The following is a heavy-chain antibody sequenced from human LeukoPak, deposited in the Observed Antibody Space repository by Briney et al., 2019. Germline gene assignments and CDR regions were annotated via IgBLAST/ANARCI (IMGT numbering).Heavy chain of an antibody. CDR1: GYRLANNW. CDR2: IYPGDSDT. J-gene: IGHJ4*02. V-gene: IGHV5-51*01. Sequence: PGESLKISCKISGYRLANNWIGWVRQVPGKGLEWMGLIYPGDSDTRYSPSFQGQVTFSVDASISTAYLQLSGLRASDTAIYYCVRFGLTSSLDYWGQGTLVTVSS. D-gene: IGHD6-13*01. CDR3: VRFGLTSSLDY.